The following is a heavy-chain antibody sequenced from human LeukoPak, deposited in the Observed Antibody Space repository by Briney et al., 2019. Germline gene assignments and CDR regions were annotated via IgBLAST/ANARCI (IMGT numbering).Heavy chain of an antibody. Sequence: ASVTVSCKASGYTFTGCYMHWVRQAPGQGLEWMGWISAYNGNTNYAQKLQGRVTMTTDTSTSTAYMELRSLRSDDTAVYYCARGGGYGDLNYNWFDPWGQGTLVTVSS. CDR1: GYTFTGCY. V-gene: IGHV1-18*04. CDR2: ISAYNGNT. CDR3: ARGGGYGDLNYNWFDP. J-gene: IGHJ5*02. D-gene: IGHD4-17*01.